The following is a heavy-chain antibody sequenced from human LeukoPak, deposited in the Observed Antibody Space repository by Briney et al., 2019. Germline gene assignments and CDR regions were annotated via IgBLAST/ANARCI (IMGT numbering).Heavy chain of an antibody. D-gene: IGHD3-10*02. Sequence: PGGSLRLSCAASGFTFDDSSLSWVRRVPGKGREWVSGLNWNGASTGYADSVKGRFTISRDNAKNSLYLQMNSLRAEDTAVYYCAELGITMIGGVWGKGTTVTISS. V-gene: IGHV3-20*04. CDR1: GFTFDDSS. J-gene: IGHJ6*04. CDR3: AELGITMIGGV. CDR2: LNWNGAST.